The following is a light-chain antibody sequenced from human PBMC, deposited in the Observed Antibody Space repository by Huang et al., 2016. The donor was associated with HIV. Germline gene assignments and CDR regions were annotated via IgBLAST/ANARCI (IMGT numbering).Light chain of an antibody. V-gene: IGKV1-NL1*01. CDR3: QQYFSIPFT. Sequence: DIQMTQSPSSLSASIGDSVTITCRASQDISSSVAWYQQTSGKPPNLLLDVASRLESGVPSRFSGSGSGTDYTLTITSLQPEDFATYYCQQYFSIPFTFGPGTKVDMK. J-gene: IGKJ3*01. CDR2: VAS. CDR1: QDISSS.